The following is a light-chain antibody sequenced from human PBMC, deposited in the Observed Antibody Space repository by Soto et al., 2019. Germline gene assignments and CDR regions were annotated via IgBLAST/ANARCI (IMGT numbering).Light chain of an antibody. CDR3: QQYGSSPWT. CDR1: QSVSSNF. J-gene: IGKJ1*01. CDR2: GAS. V-gene: IGKV3-20*01. Sequence: EIVLTQSPGTLSLSPGERATLSCRASQSVSSNFLAWYQQQPGQAPRLLIYGASSRATGIPDRFSGSGSGTDFPLTISRLEPEDFAVYYCQQYGSSPWTFGQGTKMEIK.